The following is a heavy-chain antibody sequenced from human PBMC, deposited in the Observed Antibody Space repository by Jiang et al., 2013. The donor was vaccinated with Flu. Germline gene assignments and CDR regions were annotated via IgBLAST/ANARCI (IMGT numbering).Heavy chain of an antibody. J-gene: IGHJ4*02. D-gene: IGHD1-26*01. Sequence: VQLLESGGGVVQPGRSLRLSCAASGFTFSSYGMHWVRQAPGKGLEWVAVISYDGSNKYYADSVKGRFTISRDNSKNTLYLQMNSLRAEGTAVYYCAKLWVEAGATTSAYYFDYWGQG. CDR3: AKLWVEAGATTSAYYFDY. CDR2: ISYDGSNK. V-gene: IGHV3-30*18. CDR1: GFTFSSYG.